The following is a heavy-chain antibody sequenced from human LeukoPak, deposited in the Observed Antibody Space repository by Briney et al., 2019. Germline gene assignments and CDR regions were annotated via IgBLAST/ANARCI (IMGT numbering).Heavy chain of an antibody. D-gene: IGHD6-13*01. V-gene: IGHV3-30*04. CDR1: GFTFSSYA. Sequence: GGSLRLSCAASGFTFSSYAMHWVRQAPGKGLEWVAVISYDGSNKYYADSVKGRFTISRDNSKNTLYLQMNSLRAEDTAVYYCAKDRRDSSSWYNAFDLWGQGTLVTVSS. J-gene: IGHJ3*01. CDR3: AKDRRDSSSWYNAFDL. CDR2: ISYDGSNK.